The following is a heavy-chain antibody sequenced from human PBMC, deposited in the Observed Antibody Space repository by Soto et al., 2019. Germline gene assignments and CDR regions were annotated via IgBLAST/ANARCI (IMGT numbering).Heavy chain of an antibody. CDR1: GYTFTNYH. CDR3: ARDRGGAAAGYHFDY. V-gene: IGHV1-46*01. J-gene: IGHJ4*02. CDR2: INPSGGSA. D-gene: IGHD6-13*01. Sequence: QVQVVQSGAEVKKPEASVKVSCKASGYTFTNYHMHWVRQAPGQGLEWMGIINPSGGSARYPQKYKGRVTMTRDTSTSTVYMELSSLRSEDTAVYYCARDRGGAAAGYHFDYWGQGTLVTVSS.